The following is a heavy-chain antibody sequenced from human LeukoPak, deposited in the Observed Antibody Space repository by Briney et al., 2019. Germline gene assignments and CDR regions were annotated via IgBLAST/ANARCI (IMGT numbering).Heavy chain of an antibody. CDR2: INTNTGNP. V-gene: IGHV7-4-1*02. J-gene: IGHJ6*02. Sequence: ASVKVSCKASGYTFTSYAMNWVRQAPGQGLEWMGWINTNTGNPTYAQGFTGRFVFSLDTSVSTAYLQISSLKAEDIAVYYCARAPFYPPTWIQLWLGYYYGMDVWGQGTTVTVSS. D-gene: IGHD5-18*01. CDR3: ARAPFYPPTWIQLWLGYYYGMDV. CDR1: GYTFTSYA.